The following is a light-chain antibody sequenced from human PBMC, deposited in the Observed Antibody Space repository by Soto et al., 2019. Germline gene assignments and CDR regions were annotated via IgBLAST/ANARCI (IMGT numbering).Light chain of an antibody. V-gene: IGKV3-20*01. Sequence: EIVLTQSPGTLSLSPGERATLSCRASQSVSSSYLAWYQQKPGLAPRLLIYGASSRPTGIHDRFSGSGSGTYFTLTTSRLEPEDFEVYYCQQYGSSPITFGQGTRLEIK. CDR1: QSVSSSY. CDR2: GAS. J-gene: IGKJ5*01. CDR3: QQYGSSPIT.